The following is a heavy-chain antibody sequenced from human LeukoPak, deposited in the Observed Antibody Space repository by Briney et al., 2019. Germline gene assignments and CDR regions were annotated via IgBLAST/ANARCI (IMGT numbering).Heavy chain of an antibody. V-gene: IGHV1-3*01. CDR3: ARAPYSSGWYEAGYFDY. Sequence: KFQGRVTITRDTSASTAHMELSSLRSEDTAVYYCARAPYSSGWYEAGYFDYWGQGTLVTVSS. J-gene: IGHJ4*02. D-gene: IGHD6-19*01.